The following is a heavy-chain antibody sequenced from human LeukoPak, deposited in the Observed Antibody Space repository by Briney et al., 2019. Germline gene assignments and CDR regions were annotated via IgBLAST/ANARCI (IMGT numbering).Heavy chain of an antibody. CDR2: IRNNANNYAT. D-gene: IGHD3-22*01. V-gene: IGHV3-73*01. J-gene: IGHJ4*02. CDR1: GFTFSGSA. Sequence: PGGSLRLSCAASGFTFSGSAMHWVRQASGKGLEWVGRIRNNANNYATAYAASVKGRFTISRDDSKNTAYLQMMSLKTEDTAVYYCTTSHYYDSSAYYHFDYWGQGTLVTVSS. CDR3: TTSHYYDSSAYYHFDY.